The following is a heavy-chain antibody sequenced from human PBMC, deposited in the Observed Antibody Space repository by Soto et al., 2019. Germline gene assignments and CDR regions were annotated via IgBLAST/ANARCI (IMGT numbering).Heavy chain of an antibody. CDR3: ERDRFGIAAAGTFGWFDP. CDR2: INSNSGGT. Sequence: QVQLVQSGAAVKKPGASVKVSCQAAGYTFTGYYMHGVRQAPGQGLEWMGWINSNSGGTNYAQKFQRWVTMTRDTSIRTAYMELSRLRSDDTAVYYCERDRFGIAAAGTFGWFDPWCQGALVTDSS. J-gene: IGHJ5*02. V-gene: IGHV1-2*04. D-gene: IGHD6-13*01. CDR1: GYTFTGYY.